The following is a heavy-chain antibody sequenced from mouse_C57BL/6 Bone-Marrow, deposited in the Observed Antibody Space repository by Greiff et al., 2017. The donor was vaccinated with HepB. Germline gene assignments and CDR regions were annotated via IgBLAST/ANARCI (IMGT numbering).Heavy chain of an antibody. CDR2: ISNGGGST. V-gene: IGHV5-12*01. Sequence: EVQLVESGGGLVQPGGSLKLSCAASGFTFSDYYMYWVRQTPEKRLEWVAYISNGGGSTYYPDTVKGRFTISRDNAKNTLYLQMSRLKAEDTAMYFCARSGYFSYWYFDVWGTGTTVTVSS. D-gene: IGHD2-3*01. CDR1: GFTFSDYY. CDR3: ARSGYFSYWYFDV. J-gene: IGHJ1*03.